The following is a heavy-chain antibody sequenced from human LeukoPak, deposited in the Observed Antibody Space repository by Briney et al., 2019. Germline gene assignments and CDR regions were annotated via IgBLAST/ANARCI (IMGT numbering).Heavy chain of an antibody. Sequence: ASVKVSCKASGYGFSSYGISWVRQAPGQGLEWMGWISAYSGNTKYAQKFQGRVTMTTDTSTGTAYIELRSLRSDDTALYYCARGPMYSTSYYAPDYWGQGTPVTVSS. CDR3: ARGPMYSTSYYAPDY. J-gene: IGHJ4*02. V-gene: IGHV1-18*01. D-gene: IGHD6-13*01. CDR1: GYGFSSYG. CDR2: ISAYSGNT.